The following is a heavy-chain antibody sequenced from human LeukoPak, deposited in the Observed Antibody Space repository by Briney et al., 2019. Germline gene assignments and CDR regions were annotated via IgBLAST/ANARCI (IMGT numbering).Heavy chain of an antibody. CDR2: ISGSDRST. CDR1: GFTFSSYA. CDR3: AKDLGTSGWYCDY. J-gene: IGHJ4*02. V-gene: IGHV3-23*01. Sequence: GGSLRLSCAASGFTFSSYAMSWVRQAPGKGLEWVSAISGSDRSTYYADSVKGRFTISRDNSKNTLHLQMNSLRVEDTAVYYRAKDLGTSGWYCDYWGQGTLVTVSS. D-gene: IGHD6-19*01.